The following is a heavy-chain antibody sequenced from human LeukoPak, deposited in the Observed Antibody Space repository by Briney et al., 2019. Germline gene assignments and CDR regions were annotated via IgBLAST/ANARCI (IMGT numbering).Heavy chain of an antibody. Sequence: NPSETLSLTCAVYGGSFSGYYWSWIRQPPGKGLEWIGEINHSGSTNYNPSLKSRVTISVDTSKNQFSLKLSSVTAADTAVYYCARVAGSCYDYWGQGTLVTVSS. CDR2: INHSGST. J-gene: IGHJ4*02. D-gene: IGHD2-15*01. V-gene: IGHV4-34*01. CDR1: GGSFSGYY. CDR3: ARVAGSCYDY.